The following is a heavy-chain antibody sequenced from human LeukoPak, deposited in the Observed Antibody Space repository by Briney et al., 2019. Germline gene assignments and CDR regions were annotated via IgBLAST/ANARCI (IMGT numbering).Heavy chain of an antibody. V-gene: IGHV3-23*01. CDR3: AKGSGSGWYGWFAP. CDR2: IDASGDNT. J-gene: IGHJ5*02. Sequence: GGSLRLSCAASGFTFGSYAMTWVRQAPGKGLEWVSSIDASGDNTYYADSVKGRFTISRDNSKNMFYLQMNTLRADDTAVYYCAKGSGSGWYGWFAPWGQGALVTVSS. D-gene: IGHD6-19*01. CDR1: GFTFGSYA.